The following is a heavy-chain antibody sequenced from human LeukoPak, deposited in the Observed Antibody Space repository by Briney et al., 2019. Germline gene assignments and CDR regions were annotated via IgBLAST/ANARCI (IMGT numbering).Heavy chain of an antibody. D-gene: IGHD6-13*01. CDR3: ARDQESGYSSSWYRNWFDP. CDR2: IWYDGSNK. Sequence: GGSLRLSCAASGFTFSSYGMHWVRQAPGKGLEWVAVIWYDGSNKYYADSVKGRFTISRDNSKNTLYLQMNSLRAEDTAVYYCARDQESGYSSSWYRNWFDPWGQGTLVTVSS. V-gene: IGHV3-33*01. CDR1: GFTFSSYG. J-gene: IGHJ5*02.